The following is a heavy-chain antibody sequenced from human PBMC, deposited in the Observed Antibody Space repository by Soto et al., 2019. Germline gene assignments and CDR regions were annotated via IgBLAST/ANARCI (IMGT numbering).Heavy chain of an antibody. D-gene: IGHD6-19*01. CDR2: MNPNSGNT. V-gene: IGHV1-8*01. J-gene: IGHJ6*02. CDR3: ARGGSSGWYASFHYYYYGMDV. Sequence: QVQLVQSGAEVKKPGASVKVSCKASGYTFTSYDINWVRQATGQGLEWMGWMNPNSGNTGYAQKFQGRVTMTRNTSISTAYMELSSLRSEETAVYYCARGGSSGWYASFHYYYYGMDVWGQGTTVTVSS. CDR1: GYTFTSYD.